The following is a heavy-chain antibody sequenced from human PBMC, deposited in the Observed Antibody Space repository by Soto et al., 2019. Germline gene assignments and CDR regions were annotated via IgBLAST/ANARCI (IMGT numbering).Heavy chain of an antibody. CDR2: ISAYKGNT. D-gene: IGHD2-15*01. CDR1: GYTFTSYG. CDR3: VVAAPPYYFDY. V-gene: IGHV1-18*01. J-gene: IGHJ4*02. Sequence: QSGAEVKKPGASVKVSCKASGYTFTSYGISWVRQAPGQGLEWMGWISAYKGNTNSAQKLQGRLTMTTATSTRTAYMVLRSLGYDDTAVYYCVVAAPPYYFDYWGQGTMVTVSS.